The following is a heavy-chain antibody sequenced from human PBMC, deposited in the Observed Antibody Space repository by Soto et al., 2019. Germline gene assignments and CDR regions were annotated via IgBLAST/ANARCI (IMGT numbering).Heavy chain of an antibody. Sequence: GGSLRLSCAASGFTFSSYGMHWVRQAPGKGLEWVAVIWYDGSNKYYADSVKGRFTISRDNSKNTLYLQMNSLRAEDTAVYYCARDNETHDAFDIWGQGTMVTVSS. CDR3: ARDNETHDAFDI. D-gene: IGHD1-1*01. CDR2: IWYDGSNK. J-gene: IGHJ3*02. V-gene: IGHV3-33*01. CDR1: GFTFSSYG.